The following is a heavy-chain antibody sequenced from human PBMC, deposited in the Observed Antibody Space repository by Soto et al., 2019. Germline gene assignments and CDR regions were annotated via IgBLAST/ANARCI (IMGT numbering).Heavy chain of an antibody. V-gene: IGHV3-74*01. CDR2: INSDGSST. CDR3: ARGYYDSSGYPYDY. CDR1: GFTFSSYW. D-gene: IGHD3-22*01. J-gene: IGHJ4*02. Sequence: GGSLRLSCAAPGFTFSSYWMHWVRQAPGKGLVWVSRINSDGSSTSYADSVKGRFTISRDNAKNTLYLQMNSLRAEDTAVYYCARGYYDSSGYPYDYWGQGTLVTVSS.